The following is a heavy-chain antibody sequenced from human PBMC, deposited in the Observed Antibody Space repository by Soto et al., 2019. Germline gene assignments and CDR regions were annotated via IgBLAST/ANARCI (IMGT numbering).Heavy chain of an antibody. Sequence: DVQLVESGGGLVQPGGSLRLSCAASGFVFSSHWIHWVRQAPGQGPVGVSRISTDGSFTSYADFVKGRFTISRDNAKNTLYLQMNSLRAEDTAVYYCARPRSMSSSGFDIWGQGTMVTVSS. V-gene: IGHV3-74*01. CDR1: GFVFSSHW. J-gene: IGHJ3*02. D-gene: IGHD6-6*01. CDR2: ISTDGSFT. CDR3: ARPRSMSSSGFDI.